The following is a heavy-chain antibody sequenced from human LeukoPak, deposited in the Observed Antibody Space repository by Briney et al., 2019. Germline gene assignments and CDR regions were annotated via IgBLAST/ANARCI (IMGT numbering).Heavy chain of an antibody. V-gene: IGHV3-48*01. CDR1: EFTLSTYS. D-gene: IGHD1-26*01. Sequence: GGSLRLSCAASEFTLSTYSVNWVRQAPGKGLDWVSYISASSGTIYYADSVKGRFTISRDNAKNSVYLQMNSLRAEDMAVYYCARVRGSYQLDYWGQGTLVTVSS. J-gene: IGHJ4*02. CDR2: ISASSGTI. CDR3: ARVRGSYQLDY.